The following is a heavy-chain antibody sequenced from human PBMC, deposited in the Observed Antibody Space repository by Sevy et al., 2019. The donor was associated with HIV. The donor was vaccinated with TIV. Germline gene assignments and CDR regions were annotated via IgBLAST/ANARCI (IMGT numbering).Heavy chain of an antibody. CDR3: ARDRNTAMVIGMDV. CDR1: GFIVSSNY. V-gene: IGHV3-53*01. D-gene: IGHD5-18*01. CDR2: IYIGGST. Sequence: GGSLRLSCAASGFIVSSNYMSWVRQAPGKGLEWVSVIYIGGSTYYAYSVKGRFTISRDNSKNTLYLQMNSLRAEDMAVYYCARDRNTAMVIGMDVWGQGTTVTVSS. J-gene: IGHJ6*02.